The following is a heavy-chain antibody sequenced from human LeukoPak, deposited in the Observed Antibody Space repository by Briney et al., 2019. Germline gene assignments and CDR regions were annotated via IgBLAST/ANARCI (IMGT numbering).Heavy chain of an antibody. J-gene: IGHJ4*02. Sequence: SETLSLTCTVSGGSLSNYYWIWIRQPPGKGLEWIGYIYYSGSTKYNPSLESRVTISVDTSKNQFSLNVSSVTAADSAVYYCARHSTLIPFDYWGQGTLVTVSS. CDR1: GGSLSNYY. V-gene: IGHV4-59*08. D-gene: IGHD1-1*01. CDR3: ARHSTLIPFDY. CDR2: IYYSGST.